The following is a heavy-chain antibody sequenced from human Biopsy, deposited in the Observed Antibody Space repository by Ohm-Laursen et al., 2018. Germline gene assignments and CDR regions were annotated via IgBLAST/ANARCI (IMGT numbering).Heavy chain of an antibody. CDR3: ALQSVAQMKNFDY. D-gene: IGHD6-19*01. V-gene: IGHV4-31*01. J-gene: IGHJ4*02. Sequence: SQTLSLTCAVSGGSVSSGGFYWSWIRQHPGKGLEWIGYIYYSGTTYYNPSLKSLVTISVDTSKNQFSLKLNSVTAADTAVYYCALQSVAQMKNFDYWGQGTLVTVSS. CDR1: GGSVSSGGFY. CDR2: IYYSGTT.